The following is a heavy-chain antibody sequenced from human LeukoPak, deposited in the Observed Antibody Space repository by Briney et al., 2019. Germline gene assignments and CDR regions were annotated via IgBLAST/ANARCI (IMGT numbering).Heavy chain of an antibody. CDR2: IKQDGSEK. D-gene: IGHD7-27*01. CDR1: GFTFSSYW. CDR3: ARGNTGGTDAFDI. Sequence: GGPLRLSCAASGFTFSSYWMSWVRQAPGKGLEWVANIKQDGSEKYYVDSVKGRFTISRDNAKNSLYLQMNSLRAEDTAVYYCARGNTGGTDAFDIWGQGTMVTVSS. V-gene: IGHV3-7*01. J-gene: IGHJ3*02.